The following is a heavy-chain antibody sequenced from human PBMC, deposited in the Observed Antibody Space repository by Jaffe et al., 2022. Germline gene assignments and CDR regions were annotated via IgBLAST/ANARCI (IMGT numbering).Heavy chain of an antibody. J-gene: IGHJ4*02. Sequence: QVQLQESGPGLVKPSQTLSLSCDVSGVSLSSDDYYWSWIRQPAGKGLEWIGRVYASGTTSYNPSLKSRVIITLDTSKNQFSLRVSSVTAADTAAYYCATTNFYSGRPMDHWGQGTLVIVSS. CDR2: VYASGTT. V-gene: IGHV4-61*02. CDR1: GVSLSSDDYY. D-gene: IGHD1-26*01. CDR3: ATTNFYSGRPMDH.